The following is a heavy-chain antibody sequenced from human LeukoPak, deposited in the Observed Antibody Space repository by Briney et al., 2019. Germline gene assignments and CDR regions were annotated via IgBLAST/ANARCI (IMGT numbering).Heavy chain of an antibody. Sequence: SETLSLTCTVPGGSISSYYWSWIRQPPGKGLEWIGYIYYSGSTNYNPSLKSRVTISVDTSKNQFSLKLSSVTAADTAVYYCAKGRDGYNNYWGQGTLVTVSS. V-gene: IGHV4-59*01. CDR1: GGSISSYY. CDR3: AKGRDGYNNY. CDR2: IYYSGST. J-gene: IGHJ4*02. D-gene: IGHD5-24*01.